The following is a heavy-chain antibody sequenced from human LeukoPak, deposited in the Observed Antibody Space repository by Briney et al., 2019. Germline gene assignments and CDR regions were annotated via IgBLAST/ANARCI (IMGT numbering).Heavy chain of an antibody. CDR1: GYTFTGYY. CDR3: ARASGMATITFFDY. D-gene: IGHD5-24*01. V-gene: IGHV1-2*02. J-gene: IGHJ4*02. CDR2: INPNSGGT. Sequence: ASVKVSCKASGYTFTGYYMHWVRQAPGQGLEWMGWINPNSGGTNYAQKFQGRVTMTRDTSISTAYMELSRPRSDDTAVYYCARASGMATITFFDYWGQGTLVTVSS.